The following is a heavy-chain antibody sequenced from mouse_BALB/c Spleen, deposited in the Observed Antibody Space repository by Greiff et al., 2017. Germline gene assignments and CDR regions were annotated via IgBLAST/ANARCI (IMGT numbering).Heavy chain of an antibody. D-gene: IGHD2-10*01. Sequence: EVHLVESGPELVKPGASVKMSCKASGYTFTSYVMHWVKQKPGQGLEWIGYINPYNDGTKYNEKFKGKATLTSDKSSSTAYMELSSLTSEDSAVYYCARSAYYGNSFDYWGQGTTRTVSS. CDR3: ARSAYYGNSFDY. CDR1: GYTFTSYV. V-gene: IGHV1-14*01. CDR2: INPYNDGT. J-gene: IGHJ2*01.